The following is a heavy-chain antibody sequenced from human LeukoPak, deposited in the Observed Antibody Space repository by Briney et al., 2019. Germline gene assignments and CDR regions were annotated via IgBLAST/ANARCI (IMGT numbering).Heavy chain of an antibody. CDR2: IYYSGST. Sequence: PSETLSLTCTVSGGSISSSSYYWGWIRQPPGKGLEWFGSIYYSGSTYYTPSLRSRVTISVDTSKSYSSLRLSSVTAADTAVYYCARGIGSSSSRPYYYYGMDVWGQGTTVTVSS. J-gene: IGHJ6*02. V-gene: IGHV4-39*02. CDR1: GGSISSSSYY. CDR3: ARGIGSSSSRPYYYYGMDV. D-gene: IGHD6-6*01.